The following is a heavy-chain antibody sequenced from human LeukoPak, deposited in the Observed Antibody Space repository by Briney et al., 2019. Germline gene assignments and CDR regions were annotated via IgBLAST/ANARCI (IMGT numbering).Heavy chain of an antibody. CDR3: ARGFWSGYYYYLDY. Sequence: PSETLSLTCTVSGGSISSYYWSWIRQPPGKGLEWIGYIYYSGSTNYNPSLKSRVTISVDTSKNQFSLKLSSVTAADTAVYYCARGFWSGYYYYLDYWGQGTLVTVSS. CDR2: IYYSGST. D-gene: IGHD3-3*01. V-gene: IGHV4-59*01. CDR1: GGSISSYY. J-gene: IGHJ4*02.